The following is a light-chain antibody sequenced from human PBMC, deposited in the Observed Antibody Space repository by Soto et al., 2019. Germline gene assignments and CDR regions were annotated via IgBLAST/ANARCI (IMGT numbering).Light chain of an antibody. CDR3: SSYAGTNNLV. CDR1: SSDVGGYNY. Sequence: QSALTQPPSASGSPGQSVTISCTETSSDVGGYNYVSWYQQYPGKAPKIMIYEVSERPSGVPVRFSGSKSGNTASLTVSGLQAEDEADYYCSSYAGTNNLVFGGGTKLTVL. V-gene: IGLV2-8*01. CDR2: EVS. J-gene: IGLJ3*02.